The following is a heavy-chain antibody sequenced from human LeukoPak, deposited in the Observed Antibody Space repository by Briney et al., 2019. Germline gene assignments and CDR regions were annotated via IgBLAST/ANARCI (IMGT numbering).Heavy chain of an antibody. D-gene: IGHD1-26*01. CDR1: GFTVSSNY. CDR2: IYSGGST. Sequence: GGSLRLSCAASGFTVSSNYMSWVRQAPGKGLEWVSVIYSGGSTYYADSVKGRFTISRDNSKNTLYLQMNSLRAGDTAVYYCARDMRIVGATPGHYYYYGMDVWGQGTTVTVSS. J-gene: IGHJ6*02. V-gene: IGHV3-66*01. CDR3: ARDMRIVGATPGHYYYYGMDV.